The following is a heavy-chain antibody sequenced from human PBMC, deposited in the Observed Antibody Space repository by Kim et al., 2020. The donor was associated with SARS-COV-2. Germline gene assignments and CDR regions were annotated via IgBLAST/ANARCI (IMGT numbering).Heavy chain of an antibody. CDR3: ARGQVSVIAVAGTRFDY. CDR2: INHSGST. V-gene: IGHV4-34*01. J-gene: IGHJ4*02. CDR1: GGSFSGYY. Sequence: SETLSLTCAVYGGSFSGYYWSWIRQPPGKGLEWIGEINHSGSTNYNPSLKSRVTISVDTSKNQFSLKLSSVTAADTAVYYCARGQVSVIAVAGTRFDYWGQGTLVTVSS. D-gene: IGHD6-19*01.